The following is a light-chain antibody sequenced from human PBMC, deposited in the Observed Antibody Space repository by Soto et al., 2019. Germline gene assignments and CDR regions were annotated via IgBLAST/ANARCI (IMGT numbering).Light chain of an antibody. CDR1: QSLSTSQ. CDR3: QQYAGSPRT. J-gene: IGKJ1*01. CDR2: GAS. Sequence: EIVLTQSPGTLSLSPGERATLSCRASQSLSTSQLAWYQQKPGQAPRLLIFGASSRATGIPDRFRGSGSGTDFTLTISRLEPEDFAVYYCQQYAGSPRTLGQGTKVDIK. V-gene: IGKV3-20*01.